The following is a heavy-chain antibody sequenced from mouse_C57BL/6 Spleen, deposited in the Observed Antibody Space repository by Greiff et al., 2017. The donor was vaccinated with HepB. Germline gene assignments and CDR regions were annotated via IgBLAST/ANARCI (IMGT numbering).Heavy chain of an antibody. D-gene: IGHD2-5*01. J-gene: IGHJ3*01. CDR3: ARRGYSKAWFAY. CDR1: GYTFTSYW. CDR2: IDPSDSYT. Sequence: LQESGAELVKPGASVKLSCKASGYTFTSYWMQWVKQRPGQGLEWIGEIDPSDSYTNYNQKFKGKATLTVDTSSSTAYMQLSSLTSEDSAVYYCARRGYSKAWFAYWGQGTLVTVSA. V-gene: IGHV1-50*01.